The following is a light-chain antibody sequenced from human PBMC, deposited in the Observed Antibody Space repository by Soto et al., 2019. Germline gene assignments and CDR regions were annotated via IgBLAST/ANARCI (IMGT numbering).Light chain of an antibody. V-gene: IGLV2-14*01. Sequence: QSALTQPASVSGSLGQSITISCTGSSSDVGGYNYVSWYQQHPGKAPKLMIYEVNNRPSGVSNRFSGSKSGNTASLTISGLQLEDEAVYYCSSYTSGSTLPWVFGTGTKLTVL. J-gene: IGLJ1*01. CDR3: SSYTSGSTLPWV. CDR2: EVN. CDR1: SSDVGGYNY.